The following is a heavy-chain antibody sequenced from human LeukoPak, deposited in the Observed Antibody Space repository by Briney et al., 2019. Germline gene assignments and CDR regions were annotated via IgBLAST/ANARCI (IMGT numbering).Heavy chain of an antibody. J-gene: IGHJ4*02. CDR3: ARSTPRRLSPTIDY. Sequence: PSETLSLTCTVSGGSISSSSYYWGWIRQPPGKGLEWIGSIYYSGSTYYNPSLKSRVTISVDTSKNQFSLKLSSVTAADTAVYYCARSTPRRLSPTIDYWGQGTLVTVSS. CDR2: IYYSGST. CDR1: GGSISSSSYY. D-gene: IGHD2-15*01. V-gene: IGHV4-39*01.